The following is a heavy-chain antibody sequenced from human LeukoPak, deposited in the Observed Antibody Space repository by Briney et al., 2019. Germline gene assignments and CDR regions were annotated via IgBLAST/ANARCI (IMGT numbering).Heavy chain of an antibody. V-gene: IGHV7-4-1*02. CDR3: VRGIDTTGYFNY. D-gene: IGHD3-9*01. CDR1: GYTFDTYP. J-gene: IGHJ4*02. CDR2: INTNTGGP. Sequence: GASVKLSCKASGYTFDTYPMNWVRQAPGRGLEWMGWINTNTGGPTYAQGLTGRFVFSLDTSVSTAFLQINSLKAEDTALYYCVRGIDTTGYFNYWGQGTLVTVSS.